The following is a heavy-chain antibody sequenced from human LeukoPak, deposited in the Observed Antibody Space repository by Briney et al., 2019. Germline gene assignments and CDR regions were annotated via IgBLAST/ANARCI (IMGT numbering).Heavy chain of an antibody. Sequence: GASVKVSCKASGYTFTGYYMHWVRQAPGQGLEWMGRIIPILGIANYAQKFRGRVTITADKSTSTAYMELSSLRSEDTAVYYCARVSVEWSPIPFDPWGQGTLVTVSS. CDR3: ARVSVEWSPIPFDP. CDR2: IIPILGIA. V-gene: IGHV1-69*04. D-gene: IGHD3-3*01. J-gene: IGHJ5*02. CDR1: GYTFTGYY.